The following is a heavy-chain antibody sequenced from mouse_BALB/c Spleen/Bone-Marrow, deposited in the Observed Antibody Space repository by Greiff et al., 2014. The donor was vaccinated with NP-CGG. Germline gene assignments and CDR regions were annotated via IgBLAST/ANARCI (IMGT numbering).Heavy chain of an antibody. CDR2: IYYSGTI. D-gene: IGHD4-1*02. CDR3: TRDNWDGYFDY. CDR1: GISITTGNYR. J-gene: IGHJ2*01. V-gene: IGHV3-5*02. Sequence: EVQLQQSGPGLVKPSQTVSLTCTVTGISITTGNYRWSWIRQFPGNKLEWIGYIYYSGTITYNPSLTSRTTITRDTSKNQFFLEMNSLTAEDTATYYCTRDNWDGYFDYWGQGTTLTISS.